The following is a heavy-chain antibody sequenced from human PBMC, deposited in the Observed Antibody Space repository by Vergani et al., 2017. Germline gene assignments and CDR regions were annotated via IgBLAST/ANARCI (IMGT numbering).Heavy chain of an antibody. CDR3: ARGLWDCTHIRCSPPSY. Sequence: EVQLVESGGGLVKPGGSLRLSCAASGFSFSSYSMNWVRQAPGKGLEWVASISGSSSYVFYRDSVEGRFTITRDNAKKSVYLQMNSLRAEDTAMYLCARGLWDCTHIRCSPPSYWGQGTQVTVSS. D-gene: IGHD2-8*01. CDR1: GFSFSSYS. CDR2: ISGSSSYV. J-gene: IGHJ4*02. V-gene: IGHV3-21*02.